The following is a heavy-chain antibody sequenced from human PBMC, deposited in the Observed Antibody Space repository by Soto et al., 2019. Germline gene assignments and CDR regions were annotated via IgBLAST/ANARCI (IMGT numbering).Heavy chain of an antibody. V-gene: IGHV3-7*01. CDR1: GFTFSYYW. D-gene: IGHD2-21*01. CDR3: GGDEAIAY. CDR2: IQQDGRQT. Sequence: EVQLVESGGGVVQPGGSLRLSCAASGFTFSYYWMSWVRQAPGKRLEWVANIQQDGRQTHYVDSVKARFTISRDNFKNSRYLQLDCLRAEDPALYYCGGDEAIAYWGQGTLLTV. J-gene: IGHJ4*02.